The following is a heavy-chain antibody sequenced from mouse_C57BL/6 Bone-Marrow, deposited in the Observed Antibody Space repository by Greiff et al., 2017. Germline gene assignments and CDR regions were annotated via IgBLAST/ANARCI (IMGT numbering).Heavy chain of an antibody. CDR1: GYTFTSSD. CDR3: ARLKVDGSSGYCDFDV. J-gene: IGHJ1*03. V-gene: IGHV1-85*01. CDR2: LYPRDGST. D-gene: IGHD1-1*01. Sequence: VPLQQSGPELVKPGASVKLSCKASGYTFTSSDINWVKQRPGQGLSWIGWLYPRDGSTKYNEKFKGKATLPVATSSSTAYMELHILTSEDSAVYFGARLKVDGSSGYCDFDVLGTGTTVIVSS.